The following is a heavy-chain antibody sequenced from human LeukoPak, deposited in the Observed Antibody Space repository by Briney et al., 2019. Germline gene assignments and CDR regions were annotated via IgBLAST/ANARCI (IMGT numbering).Heavy chain of an antibody. Sequence: GESLKISFKGSGXSFTDYCINWVRQMPGKGLEWMRRIDPTDSYTNYSPSFQGHVTISGDKSISTTYLQWSSLKASDTAMYYCARQRSGGGYDSDFWGQGTLVTVSS. D-gene: IGHD5-12*01. CDR2: IDPTDSYT. CDR1: GXSFTDYC. J-gene: IGHJ4*02. CDR3: ARQRSGGGYDSDF. V-gene: IGHV5-10-1*01.